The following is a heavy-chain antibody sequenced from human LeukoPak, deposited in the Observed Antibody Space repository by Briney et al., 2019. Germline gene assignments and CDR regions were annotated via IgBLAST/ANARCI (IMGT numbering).Heavy chain of an antibody. V-gene: IGHV4-61*08. CDR2: VYYVSST. CDR3: ARTQSQSGSYRYYYGY. Sequence: SETLSLTCSVSGASVGSAGYHWSWIRQPPGGGREWVGYVYYVSSTNYNPSLKSRVTMSVDPSRNQFSLKLNSVTAADTAVYYCARTQSQSGSYRYYYGYWGQGTPVTVSS. J-gene: IGHJ4*02. D-gene: IGHD1-26*01. CDR1: GASVGSAGYH.